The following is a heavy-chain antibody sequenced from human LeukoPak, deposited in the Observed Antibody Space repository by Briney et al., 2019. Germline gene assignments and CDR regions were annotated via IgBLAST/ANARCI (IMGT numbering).Heavy chain of an antibody. CDR3: ARTGSDCYPLNS. CDR1: GGSISSYY. CDR2: IYYSGST. J-gene: IGHJ4*02. D-gene: IGHD6-19*01. V-gene: IGHV4-59*01. Sequence: PSETLSLTCTVSGGSISSYYWSWIRQPPGKGLEWIANIYYSGSTNYNPSLKSRVTISVDTSKNQFSLKLSSVTAADTAVYYCARTGSDCYPLNSWGQGTLVTVSS.